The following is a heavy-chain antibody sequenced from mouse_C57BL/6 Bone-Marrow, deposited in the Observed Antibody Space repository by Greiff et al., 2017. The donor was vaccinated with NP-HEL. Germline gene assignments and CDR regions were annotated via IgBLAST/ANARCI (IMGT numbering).Heavy chain of an antibody. CDR1: GYAFSSSW. CDR2: IYPGDGDT. D-gene: IGHD2-3*01. Sequence: QVQLQQSGPELVKPGASVKISCKASGYAFSSSWMNWVKQRPGKGLEWIGRIYPGDGDTNYNGKFKGKATLTADKSSSTAYMQLSSLTSEDCAVYVCARFPFLINEGYYERAMDYWGQGTSVTVSS. CDR3: ARFPFLINEGYYERAMDY. J-gene: IGHJ4*01. V-gene: IGHV1-82*01.